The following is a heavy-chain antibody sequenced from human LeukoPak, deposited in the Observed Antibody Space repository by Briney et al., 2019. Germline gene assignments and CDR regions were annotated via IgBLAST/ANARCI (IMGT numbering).Heavy chain of an antibody. J-gene: IGHJ4*02. CDR1: GYSISSSNW. V-gene: IGHV4-28*05. CDR3: ARRNTAMVTSIDY. Sequence: SETLSLTCAVSGYSISSSNWWGWIRQPPGKGLEWIGYIYYSGSIYYNPSLNSRVTMSVAPSKNQFSLKLSSVNAADTAVYYCARRNTAMVTSIDYWGQGTLVTVSS. CDR2: IYYSGSI. D-gene: IGHD5-18*01.